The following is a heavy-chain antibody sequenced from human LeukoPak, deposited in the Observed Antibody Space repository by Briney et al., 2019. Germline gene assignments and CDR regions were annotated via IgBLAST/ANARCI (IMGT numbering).Heavy chain of an antibody. CDR3: ARFQVGATNYYYYYMDV. V-gene: IGHV4-34*01. CDR1: GGSFSGYY. D-gene: IGHD1-26*01. Sequence: SETLSLTCAVYGGSFSGYYWSWIRQPPGKGLEWIGEINHSGSTNYNPSLKSRVTISVDTSKNQFSLKLSSVTAADTAVYYCARFQVGATNYYYYYMDVWGRGTTVTVSS. J-gene: IGHJ6*03. CDR2: INHSGST.